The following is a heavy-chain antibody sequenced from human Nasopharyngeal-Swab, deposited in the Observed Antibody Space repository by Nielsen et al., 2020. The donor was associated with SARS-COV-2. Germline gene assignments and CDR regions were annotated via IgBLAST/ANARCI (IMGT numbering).Heavy chain of an antibody. D-gene: IGHD3-16*01. J-gene: IGHJ4*02. CDR2: ISWNSGSI. V-gene: IGHV3-9*01. Sequence: SLKIPCAASGFTFDDYAMHWVRQAPGKGLEWVSGISWNSGSIGYADSVKGRFTISRDNAKNSLYLQMNSLRAEDTALYYCAKANYDYVWGSYSDYWGQGTLVTVSS. CDR1: GFTFDDYA. CDR3: AKANYDYVWGSYSDY.